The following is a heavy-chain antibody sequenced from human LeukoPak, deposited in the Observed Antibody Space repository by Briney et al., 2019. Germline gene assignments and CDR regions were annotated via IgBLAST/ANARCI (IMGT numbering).Heavy chain of an antibody. Sequence: GGSLRLSCAASGFTSSSYAMSWVRQAPGKGLEWVSAISGSGGSTYYADSVKGRFTISRDNSKNTLYLQMNSLRAEDTAVYYCAKVFPILTGYHIFDYWGQGTLVTVSS. V-gene: IGHV3-23*01. CDR1: GFTSSSYA. CDR2: ISGSGGST. J-gene: IGHJ4*02. CDR3: AKVFPILTGYHIFDY. D-gene: IGHD3-9*01.